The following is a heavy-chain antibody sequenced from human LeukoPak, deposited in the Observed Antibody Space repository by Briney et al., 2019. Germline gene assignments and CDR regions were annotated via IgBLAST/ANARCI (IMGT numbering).Heavy chain of an antibody. CDR2: INQDGSQK. CDR3: TRSLDY. J-gene: IGHJ4*02. CDR1: GFTFRTYW. V-gene: IGHV3-7*01. Sequence: GGSLRLSCAASGFTFRTYWMDWVRRAPGKGLEWVANINQDGSQKYYVDSVKGRFTISRDNAKNSLYLQMNSLGAEDTATYYCTRSLDYWGQGIQVTVSS.